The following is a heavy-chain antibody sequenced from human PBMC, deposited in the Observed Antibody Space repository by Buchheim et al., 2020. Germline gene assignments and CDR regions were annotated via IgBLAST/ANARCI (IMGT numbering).Heavy chain of an antibody. D-gene: IGHD5-12*01. Sequence: QVQLQESGPGLVKPSETLSLTCSASGGSVSSGSYYWSWIRQPPGKGLEWIGYIYYSGRTNYNPSLKSRVTISVDTSKNQFSLKLSSVTAADTAVYYCARDVGGYSDYGANHWYFDLWGRGTL. V-gene: IGHV4-61*01. CDR3: ARDVGGYSDYGANHWYFDL. CDR2: IYYSGRT. CDR1: GGSVSSGSYY. J-gene: IGHJ2*01.